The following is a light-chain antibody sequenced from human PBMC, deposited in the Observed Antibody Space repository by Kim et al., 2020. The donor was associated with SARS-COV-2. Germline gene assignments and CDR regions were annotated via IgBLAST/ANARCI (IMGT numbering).Light chain of an antibody. CDR3: HQYGSSPLT. Sequence: SPGERATLPSRASPTVISSQLAWYQQKPGQAPRLLIYGASSRATGIPDRFSGSASGTVFTLTISRLEPEDFAVYYCHQYGSSPLTFGGGTKVDIK. CDR2: GAS. V-gene: IGKV3-20*01. CDR1: PTVISSQ. J-gene: IGKJ4*01.